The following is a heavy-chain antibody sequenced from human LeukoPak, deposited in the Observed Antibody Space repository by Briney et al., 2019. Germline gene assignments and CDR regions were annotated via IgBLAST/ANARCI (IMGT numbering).Heavy chain of an antibody. CDR2: FDPEDGET. V-gene: IGHV1-24*01. Sequence: ASVKVSCKVSGYTLTELSMHWVGQAPGKGLEWMGGFDPEDGETIYAQKFQGRVTMTEDTSTDTAYMELSSLRSEDTAVYYCATDFPCTSCPEIASDRGAFDIWGQGTMVTVSS. CDR3: ATDFPCTSCPEIASDRGAFDI. CDR1: GYTLTELS. J-gene: IGHJ3*02. D-gene: IGHD2-2*01.